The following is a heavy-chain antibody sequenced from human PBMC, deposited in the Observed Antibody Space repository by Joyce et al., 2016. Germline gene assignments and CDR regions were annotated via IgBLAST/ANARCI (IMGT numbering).Heavy chain of an antibody. CDR3: ARDGVGDYDSSGFFDY. V-gene: IGHV1-46*01. D-gene: IGHD3-22*01. CDR2: SSPSEGGT. CDR1: GYSFTNYY. Sequence: QVQLVQSGAEVKKPGASVKVSCKASGYSFTNYYIHWVRQAPGQGLEWMGMSSPSEGGTSYAQKFQGRVSVTGDTSASTVYMELSSLRSEDTAVYYCARDGVGDYDSSGFFDYWGQGTLVTVSP. J-gene: IGHJ4*02.